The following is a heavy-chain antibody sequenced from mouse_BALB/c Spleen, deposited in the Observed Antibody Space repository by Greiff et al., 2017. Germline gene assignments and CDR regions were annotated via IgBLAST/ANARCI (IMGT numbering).Heavy chain of an antibody. CDR2: ISSGSSTI. V-gene: IGHV5-17*02. CDR1: GFTFSSFG. Sequence: EVKLMESGGGLVQPGGSRKLSCAASGFTFSSFGMHWVRQAPEKGLEWVAYISSGSSTIYYADTVKGRFTISRDNPKNTLFLQMTSLRSEDTAMYYCARALYYYGSSTWAMDYWGQGTSVTVSS. J-gene: IGHJ4*01. CDR3: ARALYYYGSSTWAMDY. D-gene: IGHD1-1*01.